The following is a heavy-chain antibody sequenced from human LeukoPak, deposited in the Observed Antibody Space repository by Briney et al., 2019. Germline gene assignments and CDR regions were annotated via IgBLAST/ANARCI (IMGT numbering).Heavy chain of an antibody. V-gene: IGHV3-23*01. CDR1: GLTFSSYA. J-gene: IGHJ1*01. D-gene: IGHD3-3*02. CDR2: ISGSGGST. CDR3: AKDPGIIDFQH. Sequence: AGGSLRLSCAASGLTFSSYAMSWVRQAPGKGLEWVSAISGSGGSTYYADSVKGRFTISRDNSKNTLYLQMNSLRAEDTAVYYCAKDPGIIDFQHWGQGTLVTVSS.